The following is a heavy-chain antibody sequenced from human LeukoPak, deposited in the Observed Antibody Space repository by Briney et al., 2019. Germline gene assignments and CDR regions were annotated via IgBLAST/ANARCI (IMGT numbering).Heavy chain of an antibody. CDR1: GFTFSSYS. J-gene: IGHJ6*03. Sequence: AGGSLRLSCAASGFTFSSYSMNWVRQAPGKGLEWVSYISSSSSTIYYADSVKGRFTISRDNAKNSLYLQMSSLRAEDTAVYYCAKVGVRGVDIYYYYYYMDVWGKGTTVTVSS. CDR2: ISSSSSTI. CDR3: AKVGVRGVDIYYYYYYMDV. V-gene: IGHV3-48*01. D-gene: IGHD3-10*01.